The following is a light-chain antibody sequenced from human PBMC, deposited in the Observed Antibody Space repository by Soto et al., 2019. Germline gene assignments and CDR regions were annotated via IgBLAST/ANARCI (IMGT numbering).Light chain of an antibody. CDR2: DVS. CDR3: CSYAGSYTFV. J-gene: IGLJ1*01. V-gene: IGLV2-11*01. Sequence: QSALTQPRSVSGSPGQSVTISCTGTSSDVGGYDFVSWFQHHPGKPPKLIMYDVSKRPSGLPDRFSGSKSGNTASLTISGLQAEDEADYYCCSYAGSYTFVFGTGTKLTVL. CDR1: SSDVGGYDF.